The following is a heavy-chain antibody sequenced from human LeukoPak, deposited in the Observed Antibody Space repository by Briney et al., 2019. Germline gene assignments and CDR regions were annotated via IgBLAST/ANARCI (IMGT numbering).Heavy chain of an antibody. J-gene: IGHJ4*02. CDR3: ARGSGYYTAFDY. CDR2: ISSNGGST. V-gene: IGHV3-64*01. D-gene: IGHD3-3*01. CDR1: GFTFSSYA. Sequence: GGSLRLSCAASGFTFSSYAMHWVRQAPGKGLEYVSAISSNGGSTYYANSVKGRFTVSRDNSKNTLYLQMGSLRAEDMAVYYCARGSGYYTAFDYWGQGTLVTVSS.